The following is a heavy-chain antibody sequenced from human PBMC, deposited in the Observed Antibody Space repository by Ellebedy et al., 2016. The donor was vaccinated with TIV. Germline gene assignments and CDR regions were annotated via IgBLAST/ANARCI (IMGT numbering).Heavy chain of an antibody. Sequence: SETLSLXXTIYGGSFSNYLWSWIRQPPGKGLEWIGDINHSGSTNYSPSLRSRVTISVDTSKNQFSLKLTSVTAADTAVYYCAGGRADVWELLAYWGQGTLVTVSS. CDR3: AGGRADVWELLAY. CDR2: INHSGST. CDR1: GGSFSNYL. V-gene: IGHV4-34*01. J-gene: IGHJ4*02. D-gene: IGHD1-26*01.